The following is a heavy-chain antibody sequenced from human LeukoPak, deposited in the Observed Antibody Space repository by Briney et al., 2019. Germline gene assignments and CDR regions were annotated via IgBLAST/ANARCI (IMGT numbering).Heavy chain of an antibody. CDR1: GGSFSGYY. CDR3: ARGRGGYSYGYSGLGYYFDY. Sequence: SETLSLTCAVYGGSFSGYYRSWIRQPPGKGLEWIGEINHSGSTNYNLSLKSRVTISVDTSKNQFSLRLSSVTAADKAVYYCARGRGGYSYGYSGLGYYFDYWGQGTLVTVSS. D-gene: IGHD5-18*01. CDR2: INHSGST. J-gene: IGHJ4*02. V-gene: IGHV4-34*01.